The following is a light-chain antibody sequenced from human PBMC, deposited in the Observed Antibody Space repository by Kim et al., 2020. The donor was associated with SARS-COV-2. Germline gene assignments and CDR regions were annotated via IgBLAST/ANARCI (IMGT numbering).Light chain of an antibody. CDR1: NGAVTTSHY. CDR3: LVSYKGARV. Sequence: QAVVTQEPSLTVSPGGTVTLTCASSNGAVTTSHYPYWFQKRPGQAPRTLIYDATSRHSWTPARFSGSLLGDKAALTLSGAQPEDEADYYCLVSYKGARVFGGGTKVTVL. V-gene: IGLV7-46*01. CDR2: DAT. J-gene: IGLJ2*01.